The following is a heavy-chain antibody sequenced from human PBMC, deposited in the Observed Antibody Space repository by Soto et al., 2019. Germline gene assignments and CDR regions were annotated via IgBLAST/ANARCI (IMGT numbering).Heavy chain of an antibody. J-gene: IGHJ4*02. CDR2: ISTSSSYT. V-gene: IGHV3-11*05. Sequence: QGQLVESGGGLVKPGGSLRLSCVASGFTFSDHYMTWIRQAPGKGLEWLSYISTSSSYTNYADSVKGRFTISRDNAMNSLYLQMNSLRAEDTAVYYCARLLLTGYFDFWGQGTLLTVSS. D-gene: IGHD2-15*01. CDR1: GFTFSDHY. CDR3: ARLLLTGYFDF.